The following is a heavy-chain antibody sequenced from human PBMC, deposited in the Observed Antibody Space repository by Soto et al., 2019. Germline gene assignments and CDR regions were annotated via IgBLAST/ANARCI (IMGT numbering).Heavy chain of an antibody. Sequence: GASEKISCEGSGYSFRSYWIGWVRQMTGKGLEWMGIIYPGDSNTRYSPSLQGQVTISVDKSISTAYLQWSSLKATDTAMYYCARHAYDFWSGHPNPRYYYGMDVWGQGTTVTV. V-gene: IGHV5-51*01. J-gene: IGHJ6*02. CDR3: ARHAYDFWSGHPNPRYYYGMDV. D-gene: IGHD3-3*01. CDR2: IYPGDSNT. CDR1: GYSFRSYW.